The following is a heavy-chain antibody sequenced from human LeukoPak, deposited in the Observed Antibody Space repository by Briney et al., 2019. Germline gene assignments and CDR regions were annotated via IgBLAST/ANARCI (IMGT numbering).Heavy chain of an antibody. D-gene: IGHD4-17*01. Sequence: GRSLRLSCAASGFTFSSYAMHWVRQAPGKGLEWVAVISYDGSNKYYADSVKGRFTISRDNSKNTLYLQMNSLRAEDTAVYYCARGHGDIDYWGQGTLVTVSS. CDR3: ARGHGDIDY. V-gene: IGHV3-30-3*01. J-gene: IGHJ4*02. CDR2: ISYDGSNK. CDR1: GFTFSSYA.